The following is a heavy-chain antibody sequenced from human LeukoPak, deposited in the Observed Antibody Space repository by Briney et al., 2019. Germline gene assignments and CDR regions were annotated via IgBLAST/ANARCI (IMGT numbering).Heavy chain of an antibody. V-gene: IGHV3-30*03. D-gene: IGHD3-22*01. CDR3: ARGDRAASGYDY. CDR1: GFTFSTYG. J-gene: IGHJ4*02. Sequence: GGSLRLSCAASGFTFSTYGMHWVRQAPGKGLEWVAVVSYDESSIYYADSVKGRFTISRDNSKNTLYLQMNSLRAEDTAVYYCARGDRAASGYDYWGQGTLVTVSS. CDR2: VSYDESSI.